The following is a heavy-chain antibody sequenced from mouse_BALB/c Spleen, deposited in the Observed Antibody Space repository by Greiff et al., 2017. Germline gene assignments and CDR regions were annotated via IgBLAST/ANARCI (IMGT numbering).Heavy chain of an antibody. Sequence: EVQLQQSGPELVKPGASVKMSCKASGYTFTSYVMHWVKQTPGQGLEWIGYINPYNDGTKYNEKFKGKATLTSDKSSSTAYMKLSSLTSEDSAVYYCARGRGPIKDYAMDYWGQGTAVTVSS. V-gene: IGHV1-14*01. CDR2: INPYNDGT. D-gene: IGHD1-1*02. CDR1: GYTFTSYV. CDR3: ARGRGPIKDYAMDY. J-gene: IGHJ4*01.